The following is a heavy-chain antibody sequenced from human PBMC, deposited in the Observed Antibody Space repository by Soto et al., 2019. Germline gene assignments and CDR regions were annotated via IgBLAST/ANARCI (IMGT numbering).Heavy chain of an antibody. D-gene: IGHD5-12*01. CDR2: IFPLLGSR. CDR3: ARGDGYNSYFDY. CDR1: GGTFGGTV. V-gene: IGHV1-69*11. Sequence: QVQLVQSGAEVKKPGSSVKVSCKASGGTFGGTVVSWVRQAPGQILEWMGNIFPLLGSRNYAQKFQDRVIISTDESTNIAYLDLSSLKSDDTAVYYCARGDGYNSYFDYWGQGTLVTVSS. J-gene: IGHJ4*02.